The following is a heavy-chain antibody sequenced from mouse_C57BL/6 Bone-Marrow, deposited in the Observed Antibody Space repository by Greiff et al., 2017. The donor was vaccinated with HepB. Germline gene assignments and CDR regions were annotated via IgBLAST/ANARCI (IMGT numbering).Heavy chain of an antibody. V-gene: IGHV1-15*01. D-gene: IGHD1-1*01. J-gene: IGHJ2*01. CDR1: GYTFTDYE. CDR3: TSPYYYGSSHYFDY. Sequence: VQLQESGAELVRPGASVTLSCKASGYTFTDYEMHWMKQTPVHGLEWIGAIDPETGGTAYNQKFKGKAILTADKSSSTAYMELRSLTSEDSAVYYCTSPYYYGSSHYFDYWGQGTTLTVSS. CDR2: IDPETGGT.